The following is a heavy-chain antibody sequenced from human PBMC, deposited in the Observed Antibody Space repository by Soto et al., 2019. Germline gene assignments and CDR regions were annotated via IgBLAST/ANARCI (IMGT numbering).Heavy chain of an antibody. Sequence: GGSLRLSCTVSGFTFSNAWMTWVRQAPGKGLEWVGRIKSKTDDGTADYAAPVKGRFTISRDDSRNTLYLQMNSLKTEDTAVYYCTTDSSSWAYYYYYGMDVWGQGTTVTVSS. J-gene: IGHJ6*02. D-gene: IGHD2-2*01. CDR3: TTDSSSWAYYYYYGMDV. CDR2: IKSKTDDGTA. CDR1: GFTFSNAW. V-gene: IGHV3-15*01.